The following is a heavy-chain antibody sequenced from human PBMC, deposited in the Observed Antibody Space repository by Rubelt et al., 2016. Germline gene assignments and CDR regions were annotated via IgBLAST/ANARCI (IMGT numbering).Heavy chain of an antibody. CDR1: GGSISSSSSY. V-gene: IGHV4-39*02. CDR3: ARGSFWGRTYYFGN. Sequence: QLQLQESGPGLVKPSETLSLTCTVSGGSISSSSSYWGWIRQPPGKGLEWIGSIYYSGSTYYSPSLKRRVTISVDTSKNHFSRKRGSVTAADTAVYYCARGSFWGRTYYFGNWGQGTLVTVSS. CDR2: IYYSGST. D-gene: IGHD3-16*01. J-gene: IGHJ4*02.